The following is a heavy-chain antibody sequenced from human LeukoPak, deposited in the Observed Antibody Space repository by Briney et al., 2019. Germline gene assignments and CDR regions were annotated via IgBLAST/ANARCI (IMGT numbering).Heavy chain of an antibody. D-gene: IGHD3-10*01. CDR2: IRYDGSNK. CDR3: AKDPYYYGSGSYKNWFDP. CDR1: GFTFSSYG. Sequence: GGSLRLSCAASGFTFSSYGMHWVRQAPGKGLEWVAFIRYDGSNKYYADSVKGRFTISRDNSKNTLYLQMNSLRAEDTAVYYCAKDPYYYGSGSYKNWFDPWGQGTLVTVSS. V-gene: IGHV3-30*02. J-gene: IGHJ5*02.